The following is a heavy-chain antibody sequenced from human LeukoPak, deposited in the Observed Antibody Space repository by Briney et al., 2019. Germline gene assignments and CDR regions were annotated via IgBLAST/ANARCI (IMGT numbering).Heavy chain of an antibody. J-gene: IGHJ4*02. CDR1: GFTFSSYA. CDR2: ISGSGGST. V-gene: IGHV3-23*01. Sequence: PGGSLRLSCAASGFTFSSYAMSWVRQAPGKGLEWVSAISGSGGSTYYADSVKGRFTISRDNSKNTLYLQMNSLRVEDTAVYYCAKGEYYYDSSDYYPDYWGQGTLVSVSS. CDR3: AKGEYYYDSSDYYPDY. D-gene: IGHD3-22*01.